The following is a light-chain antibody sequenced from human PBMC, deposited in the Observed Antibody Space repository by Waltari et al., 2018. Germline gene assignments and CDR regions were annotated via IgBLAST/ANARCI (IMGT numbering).Light chain of an antibody. CDR1: QSVSRF. Sequence: EIVLTQSTGTLSSSPGERGTLSCRASQSVSRFLAWYQQKPGQAPRLLIYGASTRATCIPDRFSGSGSGTDFSLTISRLEPEDFAVYYCQKYDRLPATFGQGTKVEIK. V-gene: IGKV3-20*01. CDR2: GAS. J-gene: IGKJ1*01. CDR3: QKYDRLPAT.